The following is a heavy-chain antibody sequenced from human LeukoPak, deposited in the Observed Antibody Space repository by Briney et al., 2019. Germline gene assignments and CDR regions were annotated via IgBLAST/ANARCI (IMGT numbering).Heavy chain of an antibody. CDR3: ARGTYNWNDVPHWYFDL. V-gene: IGHV4-34*01. J-gene: IGHJ2*01. CDR1: GGSISRYY. CDR2: INNSGST. Sequence: SETLSLTCTVSGGSISRYYWSWIRQPPGKGLEWIGEINNSGSTNYNPSLKSRVTISVDTSKNQFSLKVSSVTAADTAVYYCARGTYNWNDVPHWYFDLWGRGTLVTVSS. D-gene: IGHD1-1*01.